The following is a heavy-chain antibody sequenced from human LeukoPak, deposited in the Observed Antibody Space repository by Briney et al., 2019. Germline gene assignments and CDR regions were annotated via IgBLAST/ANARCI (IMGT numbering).Heavy chain of an antibody. D-gene: IGHD5-18*01. J-gene: IGHJ4*02. CDR1: GFTFSSYA. CDR3: ARDRGYSYAEYYFDY. CDR2: IPYDGSNK. Sequence: PGGSLRLSCAASGFTFSSYAMHWVRQAPGKGLEWVAVIPYDGSNKYYADSVKGRFTISRDNSKNTLYLQMNSLRAEDTAVYYCARDRGYSYAEYYFDYWGQGTLVTVSS. V-gene: IGHV3-30-3*01.